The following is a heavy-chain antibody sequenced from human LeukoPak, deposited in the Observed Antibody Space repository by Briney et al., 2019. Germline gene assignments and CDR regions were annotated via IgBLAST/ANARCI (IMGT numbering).Heavy chain of an antibody. V-gene: IGHV1-2*02. D-gene: IGHD3-22*01. CDR2: INPESGAT. J-gene: IGHJ4*02. CDR3: ARGLYHSDSSGYYSY. Sequence: ASVKVSCKYFGYTFTGYYIHWVRQALGQGLEWMGWINPESGATDYAQKFQGRVTMTRDTSISTAYMDLTSLRSDDTAVYYCARGLYHSDSSGYYSYWGQGTLVTVSS. CDR1: GYTFTGYY.